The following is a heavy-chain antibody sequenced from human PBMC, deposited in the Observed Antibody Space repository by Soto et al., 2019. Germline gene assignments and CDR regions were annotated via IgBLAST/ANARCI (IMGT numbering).Heavy chain of an antibody. Sequence: ASVKVSCKASGYTFTSYYINWVRQAPGQGLEWMGLMNPNSGNTGYPQKFQGRVTMTRNTSISTAYMELSSLRSEDTAEYYCARGKNTVLGVVIIACYSSGRYYFDYWGQGTLVTVSS. CDR1: GYTFTSYY. CDR2: MNPNSGNT. V-gene: IGHV1-8*01. J-gene: IGHJ4*02. D-gene: IGHD3-3*01. CDR3: ARGKNTVLGVVIIACYSSGRYYFDY.